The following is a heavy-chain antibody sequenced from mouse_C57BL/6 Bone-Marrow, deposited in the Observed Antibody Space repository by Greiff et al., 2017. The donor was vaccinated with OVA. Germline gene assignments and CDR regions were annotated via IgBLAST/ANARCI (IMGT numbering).Heavy chain of an antibody. CDR2: IYPGSGST. CDR3: ARGGLVSHQAWFAY. V-gene: IGHV1-55*01. Sequence: VQLQQPGAELVKPGASVKMSCKASGYTFTSYWITWVKQRPGQGLEWIGDIYPGSGSTNYNEKFKSKATLTVDTSSSTAYMQLSSLTSEDSAVYYCARGGLVSHQAWFAYWGQGTLVTVSA. D-gene: IGHD2-1*01. J-gene: IGHJ3*01. CDR1: GYTFTSYW.